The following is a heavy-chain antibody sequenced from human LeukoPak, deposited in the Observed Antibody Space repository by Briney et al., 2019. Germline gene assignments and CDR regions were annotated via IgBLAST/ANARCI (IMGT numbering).Heavy chain of an antibody. V-gene: IGHV4-59*02. J-gene: IGHJ6*03. CDR3: ARGVQRANDPWSGYRPYYMDV. Sequence: PSETLSLTCSVSGGSVSSHYWAWIRLPPGKGLEWSGYVYYRGTTMYNPSLKSRVTISADTSKNQFSLKLNSVTAADTAVYYCARGVQRANDPWSGYRPYYMDVWGTGTTVTVSS. CDR1: GGSVSSHY. D-gene: IGHD3-3*01. CDR2: VYYRGTT.